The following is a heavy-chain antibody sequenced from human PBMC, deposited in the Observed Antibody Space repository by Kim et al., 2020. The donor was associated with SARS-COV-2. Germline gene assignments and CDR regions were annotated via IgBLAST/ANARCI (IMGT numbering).Heavy chain of an antibody. Sequence: SETLSLTCTVSGGSISSYYWSWIRQPPGKGLEWIGYIYYSGSTNYNPSLKSRVTISVDTSKNQFSLKLSSVTAADTAVYYCARGFYGYSYGYYYYYYMDVWGKGTTVTVSS. V-gene: IGHV4-59*01. CDR2: IYYSGST. CDR1: GGSISSYY. J-gene: IGHJ6*03. CDR3: ARGFYGYSYGYYYYYYMDV. D-gene: IGHD5-18*01.